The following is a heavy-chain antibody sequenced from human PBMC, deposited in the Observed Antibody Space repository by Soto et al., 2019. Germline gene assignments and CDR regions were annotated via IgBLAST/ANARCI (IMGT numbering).Heavy chain of an antibody. D-gene: IGHD1-26*01. Sequence: EVQLVESGGGLVKPGGSLRLSCAASGFTFSSYSMNWVRQAPGKGLEWVSSISSSSSYIYYADSVKGRFTIARDNAKNSLYLQMNSLRAEDTAXXXXXXXXXXXXXXXSGYWGQGTLVTVSS. CDR2: ISSSSSYI. J-gene: IGHJ4*02. CDR1: GFTFSSYS. CDR3: XXXXXXXXXXXSGY. V-gene: IGHV3-21*01.